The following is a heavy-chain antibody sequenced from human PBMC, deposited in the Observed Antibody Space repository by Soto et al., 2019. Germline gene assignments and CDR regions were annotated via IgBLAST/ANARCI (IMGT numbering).Heavy chain of an antibody. Sequence: QVQLVQSGAEVKKPGSSVKVSCRASGSTFGTYTVSWVRQAPGQGLEWMGRILPYLDITDYAQKFQGRFTIAADKSTTTAYMELSRLRSEDTAVSFCAWDTTYWGQGTLVTVSS. CDR1: GSTFGTYT. CDR3: AWDTTY. J-gene: IGHJ4*02. CDR2: ILPYLDIT. V-gene: IGHV1-69*02. D-gene: IGHD5-18*01.